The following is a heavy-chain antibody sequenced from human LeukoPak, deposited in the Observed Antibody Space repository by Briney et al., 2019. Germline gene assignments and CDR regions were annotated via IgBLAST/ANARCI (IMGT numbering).Heavy chain of an antibody. D-gene: IGHD1-26*01. CDR1: GYTFTSYY. Sequence: GASVKVSCKASGYTFTSYYMHWVRQAPGQGLEWMGIINPSGGSTSYAQKFQGRVTMTRDTSTSTVYMELSSLRSEDTAVYYCARDLYSGSYPGVPDYWGQGTLVTVSS. J-gene: IGHJ4*02. V-gene: IGHV1-46*01. CDR3: ARDLYSGSYPGVPDY. CDR2: INPSGGST.